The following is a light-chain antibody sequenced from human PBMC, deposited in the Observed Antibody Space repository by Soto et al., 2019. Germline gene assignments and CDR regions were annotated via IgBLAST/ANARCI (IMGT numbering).Light chain of an antibody. CDR2: DAS. CDR3: QQYGSAHRT. V-gene: IGKV3-20*01. CDR1: QSVSSDS. J-gene: IGKJ1*01. Sequence: EIVLTQSPGTLSLSPGERAILSCSASQSVSSDSLAWYRKTPGQAPRLLVYDASSRATGIPDRFSGSGSGTDFTLTISRLEPEDLSVYYCQQYGSAHRTVGQGTKVEIK.